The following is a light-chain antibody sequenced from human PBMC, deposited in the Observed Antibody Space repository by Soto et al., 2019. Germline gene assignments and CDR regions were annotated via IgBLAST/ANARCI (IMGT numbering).Light chain of an antibody. CDR2: GAS. V-gene: IGKV3D-15*01. Sequence: EIVMTQSPGTLSVSPGERATLSCGASQSVSSNLAWYQQKPGQAPRLLIYGASTRATGIPARFSGSGSGTDFTLTISSLQSEDFAVYYCQQYYSTPPTFGGGTKLEIK. CDR1: QSVSSN. J-gene: IGKJ4*01. CDR3: QQYYSTPPT.